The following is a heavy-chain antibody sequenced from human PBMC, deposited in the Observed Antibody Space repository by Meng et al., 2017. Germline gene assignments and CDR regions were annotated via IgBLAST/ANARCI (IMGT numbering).Heavy chain of an antibody. CDR2: IYWNDDK. V-gene: IGHV2-5*01. CDR1: GFSLSTSGVG. CDR3: AHRPGNYDILTGYTHAFDI. J-gene: IGHJ3*02. Sequence: SGPTLVKPTQTLTLTCTFSGFSLSTSGVGVGWIRQPPGKALEWLALIYWNDDKRYSPSLKSRLTITKVTSKNQVVLTMTNMDPVDTATYYCAHRPGNYDILTGYTHAFDIWGQGTMVTVS. D-gene: IGHD3-9*01.